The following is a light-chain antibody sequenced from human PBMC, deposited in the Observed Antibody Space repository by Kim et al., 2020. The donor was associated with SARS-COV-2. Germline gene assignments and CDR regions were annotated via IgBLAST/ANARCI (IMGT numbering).Light chain of an antibody. CDR1: TGAVTSDYH. V-gene: IGLV7-43*01. CDR2: DTN. Sequence: QAVVTQEPSLTVSPGGTVTLTCASSTGAVTSDYHPNWLQQTPGQTPRALIYDTNNRLSWTPVRFSGSLLGGNAALTLSGVLPEDEAEYYCLLFSGGRWVFGGGTQLTVL. J-gene: IGLJ3*02. CDR3: LLFSGGRWV.